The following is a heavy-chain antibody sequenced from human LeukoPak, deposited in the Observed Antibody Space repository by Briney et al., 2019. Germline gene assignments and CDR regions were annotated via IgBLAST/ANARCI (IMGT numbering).Heavy chain of an antibody. Sequence: ASVKVSRKASGYAFIGYYIHWVRQAPGQGLEWMGWINPNSGGTNYAPKFQGRVTMTRDTSITTAYMELSRLTSDDTTIYYCATTLHIVVVTWHAFDIWGQGTMVTVSS. J-gene: IGHJ3*02. V-gene: IGHV1-2*02. CDR3: ATTLHIVVVTWHAFDI. CDR2: INPNSGGT. D-gene: IGHD2-21*02. CDR1: GYAFIGYY.